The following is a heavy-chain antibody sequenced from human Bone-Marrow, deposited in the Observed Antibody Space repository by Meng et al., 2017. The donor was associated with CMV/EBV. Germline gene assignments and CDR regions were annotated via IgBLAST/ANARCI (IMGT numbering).Heavy chain of an antibody. CDR1: GFTFSSYG. J-gene: IGHJ6*02. CDR2: IRYEGSNK. Sequence: GESLKISCAASGFTFSSYGMHWVRQAPGKGLEWVAFIRYEGSNKYYADSVKGRFTISRDNSKNTLYLQMNSLRAEDTAVYYCARVSGCYYYFGMDVWGQGTTVTVSS. V-gene: IGHV3-30*02. CDR3: ARVSGCYYYFGMDV. D-gene: IGHD1-26*01.